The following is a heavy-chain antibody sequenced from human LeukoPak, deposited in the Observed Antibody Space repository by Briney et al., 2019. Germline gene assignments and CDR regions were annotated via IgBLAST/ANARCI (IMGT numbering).Heavy chain of an antibody. Sequence: GGSLRLSCAASGFTFSSYGMHGVRQAPGKGLEWVAVIWYDGTDKYYGDSVKGRFTISRDNSKNTLFLQMNSRRGEDTALYYCAREASLSGCYFDYWGQGTLVTVSS. D-gene: IGHD5-12*01. CDR2: IWYDGTDK. V-gene: IGHV3-33*01. J-gene: IGHJ4*02. CDR3: AREASLSGCYFDY. CDR1: GFTFSSYG.